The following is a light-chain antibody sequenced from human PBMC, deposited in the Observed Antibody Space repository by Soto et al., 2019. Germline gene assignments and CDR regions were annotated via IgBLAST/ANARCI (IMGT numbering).Light chain of an antibody. Sequence: ENGLTQSPAILSLTPGDTATLSCRASQSVGRYLAWYQQKPGQAPRLVIYDASNRATGVPDRFSGSGSGTDFTLSISHLEPEDFAVYYCQQRNNWPPIIFGQGTR. CDR2: DAS. V-gene: IGKV3-11*01. J-gene: IGKJ5*01. CDR1: QSVGRY. CDR3: QQRNNWPPII.